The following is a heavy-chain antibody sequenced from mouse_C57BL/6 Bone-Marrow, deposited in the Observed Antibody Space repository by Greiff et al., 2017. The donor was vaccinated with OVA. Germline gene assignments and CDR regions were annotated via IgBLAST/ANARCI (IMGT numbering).Heavy chain of an antibody. J-gene: IGHJ2*01. CDR2: IYPRSGNT. CDR1: GYTFTSYG. D-gene: IGHD1-1*01. CDR3: ARDYGSSSDY. Sequence: VQRVESGAELARPGASVKLSCKASGYTFTSYGISWVKQRTGQGLEWIGEIYPRSGNTYYNEKFKGKATLTADKSSSTAYMELRSLTSEDSAVYFCARDYGSSSDYWGQGTTLTVSS. V-gene: IGHV1-81*01.